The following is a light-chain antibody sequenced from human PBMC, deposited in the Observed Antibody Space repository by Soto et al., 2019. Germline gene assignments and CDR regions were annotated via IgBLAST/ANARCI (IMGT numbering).Light chain of an antibody. V-gene: IGKV1-5*01. Sequence: DIQMTQSPSTLSASVGDRVTITCRASQSISSWLAWYQQKPGKAPKLLIYDASSLESGVPSRFSGSGSGTEFTLTISSLQPDDVVTYYCQQYNSYRCTFGQGTKFDIK. J-gene: IGKJ1*01. CDR2: DAS. CDR1: QSISSW. CDR3: QQYNSYRCT.